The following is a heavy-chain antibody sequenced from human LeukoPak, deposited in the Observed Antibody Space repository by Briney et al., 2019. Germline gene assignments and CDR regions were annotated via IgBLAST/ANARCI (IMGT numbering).Heavy chain of an antibody. Sequence: KASETLSLTCTVSGGSISSGSYYWSWIRQPAGKGLEWIGRIYTSGSTNYNPSLKSRVTISVDTSKNQFSLKLSSVTAADTAVYYCAKPIYGGEAFDIWGQGTMVTVSS. CDR1: GGSISSGSYY. V-gene: IGHV4-61*02. CDR2: IYTSGST. CDR3: AKPIYGGEAFDI. J-gene: IGHJ3*02. D-gene: IGHD4-23*01.